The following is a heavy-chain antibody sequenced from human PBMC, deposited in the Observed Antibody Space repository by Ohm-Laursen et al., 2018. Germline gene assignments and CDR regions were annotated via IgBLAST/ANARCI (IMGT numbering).Heavy chain of an antibody. CDR3: ARVSNYPRKDFQH. CDR2: ISSSSSTI. V-gene: IGHV3-11*04. D-gene: IGHD4/OR15-4a*01. J-gene: IGHJ1*01. CDR1: GFTFSDYY. Sequence: SLRLFCAASGFTFSDYYMSWIRQAPGKGLEWVSYISSSSSTIYYADSVKGRFTFSRDNARNSLYLQMDSLRAEDTAVYYCARVSNYPRKDFQHWGQGTLVTVSS.